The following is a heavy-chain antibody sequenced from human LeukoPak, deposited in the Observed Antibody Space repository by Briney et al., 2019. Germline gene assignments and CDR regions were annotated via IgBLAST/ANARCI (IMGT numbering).Heavy chain of an antibody. Sequence: GGSLRLSCAASGFTVSSNYMSWVRQAPGKGLEWVSVIYSGGSTYYADSVKGRFTISRDNSKNTLYLQMNSLRAEDTAVYYCAREVLVYGSVPYYFDYWGQGTLVTVSS. CDR3: AREVLVYGSVPYYFDY. CDR1: GFTVSSNY. D-gene: IGHD3-10*01. V-gene: IGHV3-53*01. CDR2: IYSGGST. J-gene: IGHJ4*02.